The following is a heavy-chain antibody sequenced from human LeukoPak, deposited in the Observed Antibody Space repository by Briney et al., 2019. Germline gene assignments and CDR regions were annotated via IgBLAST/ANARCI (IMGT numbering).Heavy chain of an antibody. CDR3: AXXXXRIQLWSPFDY. Sequence: ASVKVSCKASGYTFTGYYMHWVRQAPGQGLEWMGWINPNSGGTNYAQKFQGRVTMTRDTSISTAYMELSRLRSDDTAVYYCAXXXXRIQLWSPFDYWGQGTLVTVSS. V-gene: IGHV1-2*02. J-gene: IGHJ4*02. CDR2: INPNSGGT. CDR1: GYTFTGYY. D-gene: IGHD5-18*01.